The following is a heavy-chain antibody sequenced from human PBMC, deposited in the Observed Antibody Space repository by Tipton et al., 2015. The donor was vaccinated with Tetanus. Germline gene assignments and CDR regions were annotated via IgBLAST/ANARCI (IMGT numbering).Heavy chain of an antibody. CDR1: GFTFTNYW. CDR3: AKEGCSRCNGDSRFDI. Sequence: GSLRLSCAASGFTFTNYWLSWVRQAPGRGLEWVANIKEDGSERNYVDSVKGRFTISRDNAKNSLYLQMNSLRAEDTAVYYCAKEGCSRCNGDSRFDIWGQGTKVTVSS. D-gene: IGHD2-15*01. J-gene: IGHJ3*02. V-gene: IGHV3-7*01. CDR2: IKEDGSER.